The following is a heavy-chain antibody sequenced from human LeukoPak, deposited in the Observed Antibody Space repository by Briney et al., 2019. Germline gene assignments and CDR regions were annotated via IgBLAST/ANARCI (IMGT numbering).Heavy chain of an antibody. Sequence: GGSLRLSCAASGSTFSSYGVNWVRQAPGKGLEWVSYITSSSSTIYYSDSVKGRFTISRDNAKNSLYLQMNSLRVEDTAVYYCARERRHYDSSGYYYYYYGMDVWGQGTTVTVSS. V-gene: IGHV3-48*01. CDR3: ARERRHYDSSGYYYYYYGMDV. J-gene: IGHJ6*02. CDR2: ITSSSSTI. D-gene: IGHD3-22*01. CDR1: GSTFSSYG.